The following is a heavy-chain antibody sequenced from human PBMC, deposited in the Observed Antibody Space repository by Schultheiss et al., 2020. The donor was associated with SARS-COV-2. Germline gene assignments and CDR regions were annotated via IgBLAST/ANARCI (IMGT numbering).Heavy chain of an antibody. V-gene: IGHV3-15*01. J-gene: IGHJ4*02. CDR3: ASGEYGDYYHY. CDR1: GFSFSNTW. Sequence: GGSLRLSCAASGFSFSNTWMSWVRQAPGKGLEWVGRVKNEGDGGAIDSAAVLKGRFAISRDDSKNTLYLQMYSLRSEDTAVYYCASGEYGDYYHYWGQGTLVTVSS. CDR2: VKNEGDGGAI. D-gene: IGHD4-17*01.